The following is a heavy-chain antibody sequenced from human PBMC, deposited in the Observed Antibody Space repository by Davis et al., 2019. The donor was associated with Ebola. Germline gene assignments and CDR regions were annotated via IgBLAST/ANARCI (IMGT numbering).Heavy chain of an antibody. CDR1: GGSFSGYY. V-gene: IGHV4-34*01. J-gene: IGHJ6*01. Sequence: GSLRLSCAVYGGSFSGYYWSWIRQPPGKGLEWIGEINHSGSTNYNPSLKSRVTISVDTSKKQFSLHLSSVTPDATAVYYCVEQSRSSRDYHGLDVWGKGPRSPSP. D-gene: IGHD6-6*01. CDR2: INHSGST. CDR3: VEQSRSSRDYHGLDV.